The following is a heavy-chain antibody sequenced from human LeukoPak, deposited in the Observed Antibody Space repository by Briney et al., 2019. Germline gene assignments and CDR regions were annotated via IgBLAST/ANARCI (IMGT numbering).Heavy chain of an antibody. Sequence: PGGSLRLSCAASGFTFSSYEMNWVRQAPGKGLEWVSYISSSGSTIYYADSVKGRFTISRDNAKNSLYLQMNSLRAEDTAVYYCARFDSDYGDYGGDWFDPWGQGTLVTVSS. D-gene: IGHD4-17*01. CDR1: GFTFSSYE. V-gene: IGHV3-48*03. CDR3: ARFDSDYGDYGGDWFDP. J-gene: IGHJ5*02. CDR2: ISSSGSTI.